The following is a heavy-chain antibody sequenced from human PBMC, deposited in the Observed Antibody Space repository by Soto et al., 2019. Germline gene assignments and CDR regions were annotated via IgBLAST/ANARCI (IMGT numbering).Heavy chain of an antibody. J-gene: IGHJ6*01. V-gene: IGHV4-34*01. CDR2: INHSGST. CDR3: ARRHYDFWSGYNSPMDV. CDR1: GGSFSGYY. Sequence: PSETLSLTCAVYGGSFSGYYWSWIRQPPGKGLEWIGEINHSGSTNYNPSLKSRVTISVDTSKNQFSLKLSSVTAADTAVYYCARRHYDFWSGYNSPMDVWGQGTTVTVSS. D-gene: IGHD3-3*01.